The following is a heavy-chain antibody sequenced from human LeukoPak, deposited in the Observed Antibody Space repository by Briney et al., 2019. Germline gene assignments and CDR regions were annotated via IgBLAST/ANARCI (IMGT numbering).Heavy chain of an antibody. J-gene: IGHJ4*02. CDR3: TRATAFSSWYLVDY. Sequence: GGSLRLSCTAPGFTFGDYAMSWVRQAPGKGLEWVGFIRSKAYGGTTEYAASVKGRLTISRDDSKSIAYLQMNSLKTEDTAVYYCTRATAFSSWYLVDYWGQGTLVTVSS. D-gene: IGHD6-13*01. V-gene: IGHV3-49*04. CDR1: GFTFGDYA. CDR2: IRSKAYGGTT.